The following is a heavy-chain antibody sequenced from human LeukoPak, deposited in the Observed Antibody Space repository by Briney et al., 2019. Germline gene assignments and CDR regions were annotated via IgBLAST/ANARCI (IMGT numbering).Heavy chain of an antibody. CDR1: GFTFSSYS. D-gene: IGHD1-20*01. CDR3: ARAYNWNAPRGGVFDY. Sequence: PGGSLRLSXAASGFTFSSYSMNWVRQAPGKGMEWLSSISSSSSYIYYADSVKGRFTLSRDNAKNSLYLQKNSLRAEDTAVYYCARAYNWNAPRGGVFDYWGQGTLVTVSS. J-gene: IGHJ4*02. V-gene: IGHV3-21*01. CDR2: ISSSSSYI.